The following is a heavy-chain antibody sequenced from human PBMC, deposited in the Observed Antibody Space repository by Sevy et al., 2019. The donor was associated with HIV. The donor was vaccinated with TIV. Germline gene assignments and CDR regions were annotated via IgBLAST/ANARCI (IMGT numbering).Heavy chain of an antibody. CDR2: IWYDGNNK. Sequence: GGSLRLSCAASGFIFSNYVMHWVRQAPGKGLEWVAVIWYDGNNKYYADSVKGRFTISRDNFKDTLYLQTNSLRAEDTAVYYCTRDPAIDYGDYKPPPEYYFDYWGQRTLVTVSS. J-gene: IGHJ4*02. D-gene: IGHD4-17*01. CDR1: GFIFSNYV. V-gene: IGHV3-33*01. CDR3: TRDPAIDYGDYKPPPEYYFDY.